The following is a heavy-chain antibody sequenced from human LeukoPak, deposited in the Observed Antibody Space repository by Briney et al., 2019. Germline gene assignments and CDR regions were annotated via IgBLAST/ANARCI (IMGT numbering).Heavy chain of an antibody. V-gene: IGHV4-4*02. CDR2: IYHSGST. CDR3: ARTVDYSNYVSHDY. Sequence: SETLSLTCAVSGGSIKSNNWWSWVRQPPGKGLEWIGEIYHSGSTNYNLSLESRVTVSVDKSKNQFSLDLSSVTAADTAVYYCARTVDYSNYVSHDYWGQGTLVTVSS. J-gene: IGHJ4*02. D-gene: IGHD4-11*01. CDR1: GGSIKSNNW.